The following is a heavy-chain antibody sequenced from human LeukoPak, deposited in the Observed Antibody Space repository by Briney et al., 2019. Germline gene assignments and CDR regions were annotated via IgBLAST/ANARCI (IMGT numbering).Heavy chain of an antibody. D-gene: IGHD3-22*01. CDR3: ARAQDFSDSSGPNYLDF. J-gene: IGHJ4*02. CDR1: GYSLSSGFF. CDR2: FSHRVGS. V-gene: IGHV4-38-2*02. Sequence: SETLSLTCTVSGYSLSSGFFCDWIRQSPGKGLEWIGSFSHRVGSYHNPSLKSRVTISVDTSKNQFSLKLLSVTAADTAVYYCARAQDFSDSSGPNYLDFWGQGILVTVSS.